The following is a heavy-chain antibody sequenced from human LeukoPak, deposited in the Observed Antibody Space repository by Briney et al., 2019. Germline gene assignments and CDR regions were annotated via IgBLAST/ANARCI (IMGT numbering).Heavy chain of an antibody. CDR3: ARLAAMVPGDYYGMDV. CDR1: GGSISSSSYY. Sequence: SETLSLTCTVSGGSISSSSYYWGWIRQPPGKGLEWIGSIYYSGSTYYNPSLKSRVTISVDTSKNQFSLKLSSVTAADTAVYYCARLAAMVPGDYYGMDVWGQGTTVTVSS. D-gene: IGHD5-18*01. V-gene: IGHV4-39*01. CDR2: IYYSGST. J-gene: IGHJ6*02.